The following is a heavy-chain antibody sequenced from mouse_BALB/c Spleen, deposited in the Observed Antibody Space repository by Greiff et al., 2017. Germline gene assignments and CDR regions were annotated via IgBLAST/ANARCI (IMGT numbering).Heavy chain of an antibody. Sequence: VQLQPSGAELVKPGASVKLSCTASGFNIKDTYMHWVKQRPEQGLEWIGWIDPENGDTEYAPKFQGTATMTADTSSNTAYLQLSSLTSEDTAVYYCTPYYGSSYGYFDVWGAGTTVTVSS. J-gene: IGHJ1*01. D-gene: IGHD1-1*01. CDR1: GFNIKDTY. CDR3: TPYYGSSYGYFDV. V-gene: IGHV14-4*02. CDR2: IDPENGDT.